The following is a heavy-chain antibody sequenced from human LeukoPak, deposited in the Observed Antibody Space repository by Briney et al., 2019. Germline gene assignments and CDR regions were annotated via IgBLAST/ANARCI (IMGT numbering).Heavy chain of an antibody. J-gene: IGHJ4*02. D-gene: IGHD4-23*01. Sequence: ASVKVSCKASGYTFTSYGISWVRQAPGQGLEWMGWISAYNGNTNYAQKLQGRVTMTTGTSTSTAYMELRSLRSDDTAVYYCARDLIEDYGGNSDFDYWGRGTLVTVSS. CDR1: GYTFTSYG. CDR3: ARDLIEDYGGNSDFDY. CDR2: ISAYNGNT. V-gene: IGHV1-18*01.